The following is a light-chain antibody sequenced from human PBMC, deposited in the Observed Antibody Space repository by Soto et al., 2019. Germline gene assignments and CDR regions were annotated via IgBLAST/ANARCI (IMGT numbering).Light chain of an antibody. CDR2: GVN. CDR1: SSDIGDYNY. Sequence: QSVLTQPASVSGSPGQSITISCTGTSSDIGDYNYVSWYQQRPEKAPELMIYGVNNRPPGVSNRFSGSKSGNTASLTISVLQAEDEDDYYCISLTSSTTYVFGTGTKVTV. CDR3: ISLTSSTTYV. V-gene: IGLV2-14*01. J-gene: IGLJ1*01.